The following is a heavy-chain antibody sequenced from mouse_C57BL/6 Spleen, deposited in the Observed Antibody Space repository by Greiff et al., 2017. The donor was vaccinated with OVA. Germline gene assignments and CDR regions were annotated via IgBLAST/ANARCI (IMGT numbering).Heavy chain of an antibody. D-gene: IGHD2-4*01. CDR2: INPSTGGT. Sequence: EVQLQQSGPELVKPGASVKISCKASGYSFTGYYMNWVKQSPEKSLEWIGEINPSTGGTTYNQKFKAKATLTVDKSSSTAYMQLKSLTSEDSAVYYCARMEEFGDYGGFAYWGQGTLVTVSA. J-gene: IGHJ3*01. V-gene: IGHV1-42*01. CDR1: GYSFTGYY. CDR3: ARMEEFGDYGGFAY.